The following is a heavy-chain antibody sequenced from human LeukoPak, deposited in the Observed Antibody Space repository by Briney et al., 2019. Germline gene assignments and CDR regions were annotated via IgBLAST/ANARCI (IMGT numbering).Heavy chain of an antibody. D-gene: IGHD4-17*01. CDR3: ARTTNYYYYMDV. CDR1: GGSISSYY. CDR2: IYYSGST. J-gene: IGHJ6*03. V-gene: IGHV4-59*01. Sequence: SETLSLTCTVSGGSISSYYWSWIRQPPGKGLEWIGYIYYSGSTNYDPSLKSRVTIPVDTSKNQFSLKLSSVTAADTAVYYCARTTNYYYYMDVWGKGTTVTVSS.